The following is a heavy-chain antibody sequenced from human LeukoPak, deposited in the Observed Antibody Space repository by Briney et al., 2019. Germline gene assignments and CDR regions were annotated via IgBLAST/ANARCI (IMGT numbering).Heavy chain of an antibody. CDR2: INPNSGGT. J-gene: IGHJ4*02. D-gene: IGHD5-12*01. CDR1: GYTFTGYY. CDR3: ARARSGYAWGYFDY. Sequence: ASVKVSCKASGYTFTGYYMHWVRQAPGQGLEWMGWINPNSGGTNYAQKFQGRVTMTRDTSISTAYMELSRLRSDDTAVYYCARARSGYAWGYFDYWGQGTLVTVSS. V-gene: IGHV1-2*02.